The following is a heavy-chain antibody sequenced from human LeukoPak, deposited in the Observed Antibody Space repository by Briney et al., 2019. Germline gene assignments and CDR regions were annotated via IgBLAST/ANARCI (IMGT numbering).Heavy chain of an antibody. V-gene: IGHV5-51*01. CDR3: ARLPMGDGYNPGYYYYGMDV. D-gene: IGHD5-24*01. J-gene: IGHJ6*02. CDR1: GYSFTSYW. CDR2: IYPGDSDT. Sequence: GESLKISCKGSGYSFTSYWIGWVRQMPGKGLEWMGIIYPGDSDTRYSPSFQGQVTISADKSISTAYLQWSSLKASDTAMYYCARLPMGDGYNPGYYYYGMDVWGQGTTVTVSS.